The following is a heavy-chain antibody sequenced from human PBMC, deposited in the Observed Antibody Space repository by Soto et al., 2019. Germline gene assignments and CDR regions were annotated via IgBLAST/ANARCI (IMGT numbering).Heavy chain of an antibody. J-gene: IGHJ5*02. CDR2: INHSGST. CDR1: GGSFSGYY. CDR3: ARDRATMVRGVIPRWFDP. D-gene: IGHD3-10*01. V-gene: IGHV4-34*01. Sequence: SETLSLTCAVYGGSFSGYYWSWIRQPPGKGLEWIGEINHSGSTNYNPSLKSRVTISVDTSKNQFSLKLSSVTAADTAVYYCARDRATMVRGVIPRWFDPWGQGTRVS.